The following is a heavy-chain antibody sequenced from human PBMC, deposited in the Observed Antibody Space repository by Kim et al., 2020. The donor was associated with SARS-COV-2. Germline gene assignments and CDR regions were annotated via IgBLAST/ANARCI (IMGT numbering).Heavy chain of an antibody. V-gene: IGHV3-30-3*01. CDR3: ARVQGGSYYGCLFDI. J-gene: IGHJ3*02. D-gene: IGHD3-10*01. CDR1: GFTFSSYA. CDR2: ISYDGSNK. Sequence: GGSLRLSCAASGFTFSSYAMHWVRQAPGKGLEWVAVISYDGSNKYYADSVKGRFTISRDNSKNTLYLQMNSLRAEDTAVYYCARVQGGSYYGCLFDIWGQGTMVTVSS.